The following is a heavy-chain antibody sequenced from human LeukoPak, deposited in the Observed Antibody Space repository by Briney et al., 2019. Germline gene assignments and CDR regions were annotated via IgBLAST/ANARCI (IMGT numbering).Heavy chain of an antibody. J-gene: IGHJ4*02. V-gene: IGHV3-23*01. D-gene: IGHD2-8*01. CDR1: KFTFSTFS. Sequence: GGSLRLSCAASKFTFSTFSMSWVRQAPGKGLEWVSSISGSGGYTYYADSVKGRFTISRDNSKNTLYLQMNSLRAEDTAVYYCAKESRNGHFDYWGQGTLVTVSS. CDR3: AKESRNGHFDY. CDR2: ISGSGGYT.